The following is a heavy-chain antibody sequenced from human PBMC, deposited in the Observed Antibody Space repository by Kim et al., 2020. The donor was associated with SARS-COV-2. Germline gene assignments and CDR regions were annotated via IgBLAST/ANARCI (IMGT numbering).Heavy chain of an antibody. V-gene: IGHV4-4*02. D-gene: IGHD6-6*01. CDR3: ARGWGYSSSSVYYYYGMDV. J-gene: IGHJ6*02. CDR2: IYHSGST. Sequence: SETLSLTCAVSGGSISSSNWWSWVRQPPGKGLEWIGEIYHSGSTNYNPSLKSRVTISVDKSKNQFSLKLSSVTAADTAVYYCARGWGYSSSSVYYYYGMDVWGQGTTVTVSS. CDR1: GGSISSSNW.